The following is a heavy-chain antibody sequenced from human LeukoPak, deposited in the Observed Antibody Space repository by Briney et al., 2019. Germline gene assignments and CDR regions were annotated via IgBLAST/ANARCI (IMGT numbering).Heavy chain of an antibody. CDR1: GGTFSSYA. Sequence: ASVKVSCKASGGTFSSYAISWVRQAPGQGLEWMGGIIPIFGTANYAQKFQGRVTITADKSTSTAYMELSSLRSEDTAMYYCASSKESLGHIDYWGQGTLVTVSS. D-gene: IGHD2/OR15-2a*01. CDR2: IIPIFGTA. V-gene: IGHV1-69*06. J-gene: IGHJ4*02. CDR3: ASSKESLGHIDY.